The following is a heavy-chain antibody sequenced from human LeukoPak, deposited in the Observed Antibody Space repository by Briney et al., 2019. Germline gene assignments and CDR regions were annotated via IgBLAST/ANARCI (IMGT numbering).Heavy chain of an antibody. V-gene: IGHV4-59*08. J-gene: IGHJ4*02. Sequence: PSETLSLTCTVSGGSISSYYWSWIRQPPGKGLEWIGYIYYSGSTNYNPSLKSRVTISVDTSKNQFSLKLSSVTTPDTAVYYCAANSADYNTLGSSYKVWGQGTLVTVSS. CDR1: GGSISSYY. CDR3: AANSADYNTLGSSYKV. D-gene: IGHD3-10*01. CDR2: IYYSGST.